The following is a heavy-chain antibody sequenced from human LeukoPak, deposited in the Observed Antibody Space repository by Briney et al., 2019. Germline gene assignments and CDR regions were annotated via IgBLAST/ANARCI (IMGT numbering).Heavy chain of an antibody. CDR1: GASITSYY. CDR2: NHHTGSS. V-gene: IGHV4-59*01. Sequence: PSETLSLTCTVSGASITSYYWSWIRQTPGKGLEWIGYNHHTGSSNYNPSLKSRVTILIDTSKNQFSLKVQSVTAADTAVYYCARNQWMVFDSWGQGTLVTVSS. D-gene: IGHD6-19*01. J-gene: IGHJ4*02. CDR3: ARNQWMVFDS.